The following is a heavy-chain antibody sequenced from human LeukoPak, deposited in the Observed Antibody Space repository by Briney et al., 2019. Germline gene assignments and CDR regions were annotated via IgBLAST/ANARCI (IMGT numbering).Heavy chain of an antibody. CDR1: GFTFSDYY. Sequence: GGSLRLSCAASGFTFSDYYMSWIRQAPGKGLEWVSYISSSGSTIYYADSMKGRFTISRDNAKNSLYLQMNSLRAEDTAVYYCASSSWYRAFDYWGHGTLVTVSS. J-gene: IGHJ4*01. CDR3: ASSSWYRAFDY. V-gene: IGHV3-11*04. CDR2: ISSSGSTI. D-gene: IGHD6-13*01.